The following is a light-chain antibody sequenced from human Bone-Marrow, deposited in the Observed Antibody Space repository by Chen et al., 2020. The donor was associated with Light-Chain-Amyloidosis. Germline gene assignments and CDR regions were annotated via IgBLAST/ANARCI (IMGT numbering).Light chain of an antibody. CDR1: QSVMVGSHGESS. Sequence: IVLTQSPAPLAVSLGGWATIKCTSSQSVMVGSHGESSLGWYQQKPGQPPKLLIYWASTRESGVPDRFSGSGSGTDFTLTISSLQAEDVAVYYCQQYRSTPYSFGQGTQLEIK. CDR2: WAS. J-gene: IGKJ2*03. CDR3: QQYRSTPYS. V-gene: IGKV4-1*01.